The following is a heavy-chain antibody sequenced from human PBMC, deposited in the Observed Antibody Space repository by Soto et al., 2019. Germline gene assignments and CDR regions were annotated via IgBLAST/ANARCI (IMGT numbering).Heavy chain of an antibody. CDR2: ISYDGSNK. Sequence: GGSLRLSCAASGFTFSSYGMHWVRQAPGKGLEWVAVISYDGSNKYYADSVKGRFTISRDNSKNTLYLQMNSLRAEDTAVYYCATGYYDSSGYHQALDYWGQGT. D-gene: IGHD3-22*01. V-gene: IGHV3-30*03. J-gene: IGHJ4*02. CDR1: GFTFSSYG. CDR3: ATGYYDSSGYHQALDY.